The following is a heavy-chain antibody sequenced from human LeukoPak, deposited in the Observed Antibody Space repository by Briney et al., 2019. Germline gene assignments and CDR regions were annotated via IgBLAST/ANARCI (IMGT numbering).Heavy chain of an antibody. CDR3: AHTFYPSGRYFNY. CDR2: IYWDDDK. J-gene: IGHJ4*02. Sequence: SGPTLVKPTQPLTLTCTFSGFTLSTSTAVGVGWIRQPPGKALEWLAVIYWDDDKRYSPSLKSRLTITKDTSKNQVVLTMTNMDPMDTATYYCAHTFYPSGRYFNYWGQGALVTVSS. CDR1: GFTLSTSTAVG. V-gene: IGHV2-5*02. D-gene: IGHD3-10*01.